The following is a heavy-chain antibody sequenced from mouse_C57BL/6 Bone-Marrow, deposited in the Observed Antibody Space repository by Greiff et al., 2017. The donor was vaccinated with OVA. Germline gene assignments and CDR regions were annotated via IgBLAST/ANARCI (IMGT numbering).Heavy chain of an antibody. CDR3: TPLWVYYYAMDY. CDR1: GFTFSDAW. Sequence: EVKLEESGGGLVQPGGSMKLSCAASGFTFSDAWMDWVRQSPEKGLEWVAEIRNKANNHATYYAESVKGRFTISIDDSKSSVYLQMNSLRAEDTGMYYSTPLWVYYYAMDYWGQGTSVTVSA. J-gene: IGHJ4*01. D-gene: IGHD6-1*01. CDR2: IRNKANNHAT. V-gene: IGHV6-6*01.